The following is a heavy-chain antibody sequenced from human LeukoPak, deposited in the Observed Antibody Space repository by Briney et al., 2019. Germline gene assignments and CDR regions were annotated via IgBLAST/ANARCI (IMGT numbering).Heavy chain of an antibody. D-gene: IGHD3-3*01. CDR1: GSSISSAYY. J-gene: IGHJ6*03. V-gene: IGHV4-38-2*02. CDR2: IYHSGST. CDR3: ARDKYYDFWSGYFPSYYYYYMDV. Sequence: SETLSLTCSVSGSSISSAYYWGWIRQPPGKGLEWIGSIYHSGSTYYSPSLKSRLTISIDTSKNQFSLKLSSVTAADTAVYYCARDKYYDFWSGYFPSYYYYYMDVWGKGTTVTVSS.